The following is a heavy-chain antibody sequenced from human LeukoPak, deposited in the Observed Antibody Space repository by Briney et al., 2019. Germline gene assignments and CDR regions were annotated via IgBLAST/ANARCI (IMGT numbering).Heavy chain of an antibody. Sequence: GGSLRLSCAASGFTVSSNYMSWVRQAPGKGLEWVSVIYSGGSTYYADSVKGRFTISRDNSKNTLYLQMNSLRAEDTAVYYCAVGYCSSTSCYEGGYYYYYYMDVWGKGTTVTVSS. CDR1: GFTVSSNY. CDR2: IYSGGST. J-gene: IGHJ6*03. D-gene: IGHD2-2*01. CDR3: AVGYCSSTSCYEGGYYYYYYMDV. V-gene: IGHV3-66*01.